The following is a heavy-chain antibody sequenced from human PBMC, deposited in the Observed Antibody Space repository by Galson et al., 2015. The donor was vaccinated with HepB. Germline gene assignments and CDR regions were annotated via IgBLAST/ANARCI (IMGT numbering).Heavy chain of an antibody. Sequence: SLRLSCAASGFTFSGNSMNWVRQAPGKGLEWVSSISSSSSYIYYADSVKGRFTVSRDNAKNSLYLQMNSLRGEDTAVYYCASDSYCRGGSCYRPSDYWGQGTLVTVSS. J-gene: IGHJ4*02. D-gene: IGHD2-15*01. CDR1: GFTFSGNS. V-gene: IGHV3-21*01. CDR3: ASDSYCRGGSCYRPSDY. CDR2: ISSSSSYI.